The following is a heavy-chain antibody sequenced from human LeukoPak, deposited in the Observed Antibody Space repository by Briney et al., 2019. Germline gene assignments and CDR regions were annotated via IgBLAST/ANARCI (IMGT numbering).Heavy chain of an antibody. CDR3: ALAYCGGDCYSLSGIYFDY. CDR1: GYSFPTYW. D-gene: IGHD2-21*02. Sequence: GESLQISCTGSGYSFPTYWIGWVRQMPGKGLEWMGIIYPGDSGTRYSPSFQGQVTISADKSITTAYLQWSSLKASDTATYYCALAYCGGDCYSLSGIYFDYWGQGTLVAVSS. V-gene: IGHV5-51*01. CDR2: IYPGDSGT. J-gene: IGHJ4*02.